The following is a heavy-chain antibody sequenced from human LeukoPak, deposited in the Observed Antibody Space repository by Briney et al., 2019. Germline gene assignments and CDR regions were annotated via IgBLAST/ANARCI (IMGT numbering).Heavy chain of an antibody. V-gene: IGHV3-21*01. CDR2: ISSSSSYI. Sequence: GGSLRLSCAASGFTFSSYSMNWVRQAPGKGLEWVSSISSSSSYIYYADSVKGRFTISRDNAKNSLYLQMNSLRAEDTAVYYCARGYRTNGVCYPCDYWGQGTLVTVSS. CDR1: GFTFSSYS. J-gene: IGHJ4*02. D-gene: IGHD2-8*01. CDR3: ARGYRTNGVCYPCDY.